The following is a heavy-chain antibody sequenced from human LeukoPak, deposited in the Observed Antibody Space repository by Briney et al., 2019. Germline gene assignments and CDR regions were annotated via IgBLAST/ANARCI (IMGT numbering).Heavy chain of an antibody. J-gene: IGHJ4*02. CDR1: GINFSDYA. CDR3: AKESGKFDY. V-gene: IGHV3-43*02. Sequence: GGSLRLSCVVSGINFSDYAMHWVRQPPGKGLEWVSLISADGGSTFSADSVKGRFSISRDNSKNSLYLQMNSLRSEDTAMYYCAKESGKFDYWGQGTLVAVSS. CDR2: ISADGGST.